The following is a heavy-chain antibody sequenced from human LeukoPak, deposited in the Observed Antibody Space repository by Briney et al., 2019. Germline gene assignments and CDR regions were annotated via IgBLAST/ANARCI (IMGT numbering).Heavy chain of an antibody. D-gene: IGHD6-13*01. V-gene: IGHV4-59*01. CDR1: GGSISSYY. CDR3: ARGLAAAGWFDP. CDR2: IYYSGST. Sequence: SETLSLTCTVSGGSISSYYWSWIRQPPGKGLEWIGYIYYSGSTNHNPSLKSRVTISVDTSKNQFSLKLSSVAAADTAVYYCARGLAAAGWFDPWGQGTLVTVSS. J-gene: IGHJ5*02.